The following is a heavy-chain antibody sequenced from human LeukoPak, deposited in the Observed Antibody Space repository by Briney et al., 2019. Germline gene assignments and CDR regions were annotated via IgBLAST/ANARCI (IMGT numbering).Heavy chain of an antibody. Sequence: SEGLSLTCTVSGGSISSSRYYWGWIRQPPGKGLEWIGSIYYSGSTYYNPSHKSRVTISVATSKTQISLKLRPVTAADTAVYYCARRAGAAAGYYYYMDVWGKGTTVTISS. D-gene: IGHD6-13*01. CDR3: ARRAGAAAGYYYYMDV. CDR1: GGSISSSRYY. V-gene: IGHV4-39*01. CDR2: IYYSGST. J-gene: IGHJ6*03.